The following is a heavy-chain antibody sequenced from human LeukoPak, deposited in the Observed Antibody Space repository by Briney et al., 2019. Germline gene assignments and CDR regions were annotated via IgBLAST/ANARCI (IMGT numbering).Heavy chain of an antibody. CDR3: ARDHGDDAFDI. Sequence: ASVKVSCKASGYTLTSHGISWVRQAPGQGLEWMGWINSNRGGTNYAQKFQGRVTMTRDTSISTAYMELRSVRSDDTAVYYCARDHGDDAFDIWGPGTMVTVSS. CDR2: INSNRGGT. J-gene: IGHJ3*02. D-gene: IGHD3-3*01. V-gene: IGHV1-2*02. CDR1: GYTLTSHG.